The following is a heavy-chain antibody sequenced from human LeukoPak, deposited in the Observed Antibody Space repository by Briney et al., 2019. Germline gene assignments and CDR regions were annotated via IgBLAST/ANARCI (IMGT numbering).Heavy chain of an antibody. CDR1: GGSISSYY. CDR2: IYYSGST. CDR3: ARGGGSRPLWFGELFEHIWFDP. Sequence: SETLSLTCTVCGGSISSYYWSWIRQPPGKGLEWIGYIYYSGSTNYNPSLKSRVTISVDTSKNQFSLKLSSVTAADTAVYYCARGGGSRPLWFGELFEHIWFDPWGQGTLVTVSS. D-gene: IGHD3-10*01. V-gene: IGHV4-59*01. J-gene: IGHJ5*02.